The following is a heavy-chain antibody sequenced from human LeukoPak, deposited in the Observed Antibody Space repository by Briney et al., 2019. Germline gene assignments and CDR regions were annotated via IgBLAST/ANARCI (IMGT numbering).Heavy chain of an antibody. CDR2: IYYSGST. CDR1: GGSISSSSYY. CDR3: AREKHYGDYVDFDY. J-gene: IGHJ4*02. V-gene: IGHV4-39*07. Sequence: SETLSLTCTVSGGSISSSSYYWGWIRQPPGKGLEWIGSIYYSGSTYYNPSLKSRVTISVDTSKNQFSLKLSSVTAADTAVYYCAREKHYGDYVDFDYWGQGTLVTVSS. D-gene: IGHD4-17*01.